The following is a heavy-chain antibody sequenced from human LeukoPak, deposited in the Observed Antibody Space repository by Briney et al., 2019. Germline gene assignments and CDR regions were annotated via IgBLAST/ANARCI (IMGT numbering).Heavy chain of an antibody. V-gene: IGHV4-4*07. CDR1: GGSISSYY. Sequence: SETLSLTCTVSGGSISSYYWSWIRQPAGKGLEWIGRIYTSGSTNYNPSLKSRVTMSVDTSKNQFSLKLSSVTAADTAVYYCARDRYCSSTSCYGDRWFDPWGQGTLVTVSS. CDR2: IYTSGST. CDR3: ARDRYCSSTSCYGDRWFDP. D-gene: IGHD2-2*01. J-gene: IGHJ5*02.